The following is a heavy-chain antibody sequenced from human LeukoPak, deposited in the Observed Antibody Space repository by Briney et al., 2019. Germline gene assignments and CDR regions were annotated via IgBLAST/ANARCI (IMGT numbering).Heavy chain of an antibody. CDR1: GGTFSSYA. D-gene: IGHD1-26*01. J-gene: IGHJ3*02. Sequence: SVKVSCKASGGTFSSYAISLVRQAPGQGLEWMGGIIPIFGTANYAQKFQGRVTITADESTSTAYMELSSLRSEDTAVYYCASRIVGATPAFEIWGQGTMVTVSS. CDR3: ASRIVGATPAFEI. V-gene: IGHV1-69*13. CDR2: IIPIFGTA.